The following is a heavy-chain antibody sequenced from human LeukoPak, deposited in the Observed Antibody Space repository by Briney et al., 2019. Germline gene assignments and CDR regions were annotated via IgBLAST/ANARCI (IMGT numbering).Heavy chain of an antibody. CDR2: ISWDGGST. CDR1: GFTFDDYA. D-gene: IGHD3-22*01. Sequence: GGSLRLSCAASGFTFDDYAMHWVRQAPGKGLEWVSLISWDGGSTYYADSVKGRFTISRDNSKNSLYLQMNSPRAEDTALYYCAKDYNDSSGPFDYWGQGTLVTVSS. V-gene: IGHV3-43D*03. CDR3: AKDYNDSSGPFDY. J-gene: IGHJ4*02.